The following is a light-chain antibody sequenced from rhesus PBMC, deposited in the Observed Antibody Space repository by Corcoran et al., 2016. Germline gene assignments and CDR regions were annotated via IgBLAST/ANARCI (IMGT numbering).Light chain of an antibody. CDR1: QGISSY. V-gene: IGKV1-38*01. Sequence: DIQLTQSPSSLSAFEGDRVTITCRASQGISSYLAWYQQKSGKAPNLLIYDASNLQSGVPSRISGSGSGTEFTLTISSLRPEDFATYYCQQHNGYPLTFGGGTKVEIE. CDR3: QQHNGYPLT. CDR2: DAS. J-gene: IGKJ4*01.